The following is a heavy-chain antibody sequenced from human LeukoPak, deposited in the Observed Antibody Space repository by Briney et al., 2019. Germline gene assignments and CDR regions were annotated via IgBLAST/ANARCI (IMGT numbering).Heavy chain of an antibody. J-gene: IGHJ4*02. CDR2: INPSGGST. V-gene: IGHV1-46*01. CDR3: ARVFTAYCGGDCYSDYFDY. Sequence: GASVKVSCKASGYTFTSYYMHWVRQVPGQGLEWMGIINPSGGSTSYAQKFQGRVTMTRDTSTSTVYMELSSLRSEDTAVYYCARVFTAYCGGDCYSDYFDYWGQGTLVTVSS. CDR1: GYTFTSYY. D-gene: IGHD2-21*02.